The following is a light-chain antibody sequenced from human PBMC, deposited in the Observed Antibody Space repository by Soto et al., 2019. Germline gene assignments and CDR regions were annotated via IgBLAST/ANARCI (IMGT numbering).Light chain of an antibody. Sequence: QSVLTQPAAVSGSPGQSITISCTGTSSDVGGYNYVSWYQQHPGKAPKLRIYEVSNRPSGVSNRFSGSKSGNTASLTISGLQDEDEADYYCSSYTSSSTLLVFGTGTKVTVL. CDR1: SSDVGGYNY. J-gene: IGLJ1*01. V-gene: IGLV2-14*01. CDR3: SSYTSSSTLLV. CDR2: EVS.